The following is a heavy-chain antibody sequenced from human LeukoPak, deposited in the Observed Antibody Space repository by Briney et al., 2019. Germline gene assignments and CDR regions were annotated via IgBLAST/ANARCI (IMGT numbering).Heavy chain of an antibody. CDR2: ISSSSSYI. CDR3: ARDSGSFDDFWSGVQYYFDY. V-gene: IGHV3-21*01. CDR1: GFTFSSYS. Sequence: PGGSLRLSCAASGFTFSSYSMNWVRQAPGKGLEWVSSISSSSSYIYYADSVKGRFTIPRDNAKNSLYLQMNSLRAEDTAVYYCARDSGSFDDFWSGVQYYFDYWGQGTLVTVSS. J-gene: IGHJ4*02. D-gene: IGHD3-3*01.